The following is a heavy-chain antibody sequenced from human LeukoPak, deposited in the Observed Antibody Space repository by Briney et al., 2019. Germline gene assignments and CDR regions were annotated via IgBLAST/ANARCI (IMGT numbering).Heavy chain of an antibody. J-gene: IGHJ4*02. CDR1: GGSISSYY. Sequence: SETLSLTCTVSGGSISSYYWSWIRQPPGKGLEWIGYIYYSGSTNYTPSLKSRVTISVDTSKNQFSLKLSSVTAADTAVYYCARLDSSGWYPYFDYWGQGTLVTVSS. CDR2: IYYSGST. V-gene: IGHV4-59*08. CDR3: ARLDSSGWYPYFDY. D-gene: IGHD6-19*01.